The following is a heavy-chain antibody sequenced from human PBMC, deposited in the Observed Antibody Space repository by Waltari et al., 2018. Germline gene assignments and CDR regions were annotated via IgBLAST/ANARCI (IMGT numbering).Heavy chain of an antibody. D-gene: IGHD6-6*01. CDR3: AKLTTYSSSSAPFDY. V-gene: IGHV3-23*01. J-gene: IGHJ4*02. Sequence: EVQLLESGGDLVQPGGSLRLSCAASGFNFRSFPMAWVRQAPGKGLGWVAGISSGGEKTFYTDAVKGRFTISRENSKNTLYLQMHSLRAEDTAKYYCAKLTTYSSSSAPFDYWGLGDLVTVSS. CDR2: ISSGGEKT. CDR1: GFNFRSFP.